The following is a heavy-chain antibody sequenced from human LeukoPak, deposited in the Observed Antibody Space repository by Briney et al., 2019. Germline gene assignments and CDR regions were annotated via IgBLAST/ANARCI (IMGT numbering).Heavy chain of an antibody. CDR1: GDSISSSSYY. CDR2: ISYSGST. Sequence: SETLSLTCTVSGDSISSSSYYWGWIRQPPGKGLEWIGSISYSGSTYYNPSLKSRVTISVDTSKNQFSLKLSSVTAADTAVYYCARGRSSGWYGDFDYWGQGTLVTVSS. D-gene: IGHD6-19*01. V-gene: IGHV4-39*07. CDR3: ARGRSSGWYGDFDY. J-gene: IGHJ4*02.